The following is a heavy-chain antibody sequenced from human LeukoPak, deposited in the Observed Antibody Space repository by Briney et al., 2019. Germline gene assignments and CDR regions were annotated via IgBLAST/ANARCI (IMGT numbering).Heavy chain of an antibody. Sequence: SETLSLTCTVSSGSISSSSYYWGWIRQPPGKGLEWIGEINHSGSTNYNPSLKSRVTISVDTSKNQFSLKLSSVTAADTAVYYCARILDLYSGSGIYWYFDLWGRGTPVTVSS. D-gene: IGHD3-10*01. V-gene: IGHV4-39*07. CDR3: ARILDLYSGSGIYWYFDL. CDR2: INHSGST. CDR1: SGSISSSSYY. J-gene: IGHJ2*01.